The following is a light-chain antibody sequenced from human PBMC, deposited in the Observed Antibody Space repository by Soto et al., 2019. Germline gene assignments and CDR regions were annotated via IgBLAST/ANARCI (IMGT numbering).Light chain of an antibody. Sequence: DIQISKSPASLSSSVRERLTITCRASQNIRSRLAWFQQKPGKAPKLLIYDASSLESGVPQRFSGSGSGTEFTLTISSLQTDDFSTYYCQQYHSYWTFGQGTKVDIK. V-gene: IGKV1-5*01. CDR2: DAS. CDR1: QNIRSR. CDR3: QQYHSYWT. J-gene: IGKJ1*01.